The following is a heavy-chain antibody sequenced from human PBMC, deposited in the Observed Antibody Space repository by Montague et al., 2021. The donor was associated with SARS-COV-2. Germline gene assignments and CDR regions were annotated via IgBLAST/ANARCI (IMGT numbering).Heavy chain of an antibody. J-gene: IGHJ4*02. V-gene: IGHV4-39*03. CDR2: IYYSGTT. D-gene: IGHD3-22*01. CDR1: GAPIGRSTYY. CDR3: SSDTTAYFRFDY. Sequence: SETLSLTCTVSGAPIGRSTYYWGWIRQPPGKDLEWIGTIYYSGTTHYNPSLRSRVTISLDTSKNQVSLRLTSVTAADTAFYYCSSDTTAYFRFDYWGRGTLISVSS.